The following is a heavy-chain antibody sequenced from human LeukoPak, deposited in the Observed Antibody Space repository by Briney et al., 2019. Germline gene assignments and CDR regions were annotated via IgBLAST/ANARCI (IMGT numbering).Heavy chain of an antibody. D-gene: IGHD1-26*01. V-gene: IGHV3-23*03. CDR1: GFTFSSYA. CDR3: AKAAGAGWFDP. Sequence: GGSLRLSCAASGFTFSSYAMNWVRQAPGKGLLWVSVIYSGGTTYYADSVKGRFTISRDNSKNTLYLQMNSLRAEDTAVYYCAKAAGAGWFDPWGQGTLVTVSS. J-gene: IGHJ5*02. CDR2: IYSGGTT.